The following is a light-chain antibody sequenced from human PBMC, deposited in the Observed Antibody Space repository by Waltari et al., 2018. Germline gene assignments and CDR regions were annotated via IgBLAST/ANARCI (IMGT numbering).Light chain of an antibody. Sequence: IQMTQSPSSLSAFLGDRVTLTCRASQGISSDLGWYQQKPGKAPKLLIYGASLLQSGVPSRFSGSGSGTDFTLTISSLQPEDFATYYCLQDSEHPLTFGQGTKVEL. CDR2: GAS. V-gene: IGKV1-6*01. CDR1: QGISSD. J-gene: IGKJ1*01. CDR3: LQDSEHPLT.